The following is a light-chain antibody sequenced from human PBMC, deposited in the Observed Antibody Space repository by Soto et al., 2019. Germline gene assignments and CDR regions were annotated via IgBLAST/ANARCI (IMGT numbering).Light chain of an antibody. CDR2: GND. CDR1: SSNIGAGYD. Sequence: QSVLTQSPAVSGGPGQRVSICCAGNSSNIGAGYDVHWYKQLPGTAPKVLIYGNDNRPLGVPDRFSGSKSGTSGSLVISGLQAEDEADYYCQSYDSSLSRFVFGSGTKVTVL. J-gene: IGLJ1*01. V-gene: IGLV1-40*01. CDR3: QSYDSSLSRFV.